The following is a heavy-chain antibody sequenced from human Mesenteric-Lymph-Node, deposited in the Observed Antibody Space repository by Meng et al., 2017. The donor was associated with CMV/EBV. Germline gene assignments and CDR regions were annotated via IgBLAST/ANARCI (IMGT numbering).Heavy chain of an antibody. J-gene: IGHJ6*02. CDR1: GGSFSGYY. D-gene: IGHD1-7*01. CDR3: ARVPTRNNWNFLDYYYGMDV. V-gene: IGHV4-34*01. Sequence: SETLSLTCAVYGGSFSGYYWSWIRQPPGKGLEWIGEINHSGSTNYNPSLKSRVTISVDTSKNQFSLKLSSVTAADTAVYYCARVPTRNNWNFLDYYYGMDVWGQGTTVTVSS. CDR2: INHSGST.